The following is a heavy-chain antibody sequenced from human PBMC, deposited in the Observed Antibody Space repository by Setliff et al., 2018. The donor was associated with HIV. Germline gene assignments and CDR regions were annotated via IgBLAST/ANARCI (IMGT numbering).Heavy chain of an antibody. Sequence: ASVKVSCKASGYTLTGYYIHWVRQAPGQGLQWMGRINPNIGSANYAQNFQGRATMTRYTSVNTAFMELSNLRSDDTAVYYCARDYRTTDILSSGYMDVWGKGTTVTVSS. CDR3: ARDYRTTDILSSGYMDV. J-gene: IGHJ6*03. CDR1: GYTLTGYY. CDR2: INPNIGSA. V-gene: IGHV1-2*06. D-gene: IGHD3-9*01.